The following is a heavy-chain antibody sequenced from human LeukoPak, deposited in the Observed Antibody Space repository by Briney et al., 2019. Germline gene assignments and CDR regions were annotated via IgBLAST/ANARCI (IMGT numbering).Heavy chain of an antibody. Sequence: ASVKVSCKASGYTFTSYGISWVRQAPGQGLEWMGGIIPIFGTANYAQKFQGRVTITTDESTSTAYMERSSLRSEDTAVYYCARVRYYDSSGQIFDYWGQGTLVTVSS. CDR3: ARVRYYDSSGQIFDY. CDR2: IIPIFGTA. D-gene: IGHD3-22*01. CDR1: GYTFTSYG. J-gene: IGHJ4*02. V-gene: IGHV1-69*05.